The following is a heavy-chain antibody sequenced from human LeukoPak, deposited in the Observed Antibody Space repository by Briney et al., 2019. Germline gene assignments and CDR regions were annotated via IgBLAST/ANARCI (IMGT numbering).Heavy chain of an antibody. Sequence: GGSLRLSCAASGFIFSNYAMHWVRQAPGKGLEWVALISYDGSNKYYADSVKGRFTISRDNSKNTVYLQVNSLRAEDTAVYYCASGSSGWWSLDYWGQGTLVTVSS. V-gene: IGHV3-30*14. CDR1: GFIFSNYA. CDR3: ASGSSGWWSLDY. CDR2: ISYDGSNK. D-gene: IGHD6-19*01. J-gene: IGHJ4*02.